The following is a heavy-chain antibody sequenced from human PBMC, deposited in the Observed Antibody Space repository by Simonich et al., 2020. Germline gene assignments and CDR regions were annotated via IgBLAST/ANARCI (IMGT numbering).Heavy chain of an antibody. D-gene: IGHD2-15*01. CDR2: IYYSGSP. CDR3: ARGGLYFDY. CDR1: GGSISSYY. V-gene: IGHV4-59*01. Sequence: QVQLQESGPGLVKPSETLSLTCTVSGGSISSYYWSWIRQPPGKGLEWIGYIYYSGSPKYNPPLKSRATISVDTSKNQFSLKLSSVTAADTAVYYCARGGLYFDYWGQGTLVTVSS. J-gene: IGHJ4*02.